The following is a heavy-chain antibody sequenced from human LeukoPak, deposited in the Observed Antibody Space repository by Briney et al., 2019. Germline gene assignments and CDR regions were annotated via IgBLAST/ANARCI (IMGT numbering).Heavy chain of an antibody. CDR1: GHTLRDLS. CDR2: YGPEDDER. CDR3: STETAGNY. V-gene: IGHV1-24*01. J-gene: IGHJ4*02. Sequence: ASVRVSCKAFGHTLRDLSIHWVRQAPGKGLEWMGGYGPEDDERIYSEKFLGRVTLTEDTSTDTAYMELTSLRSDDTAVYYCSTETAGNYWGQGTLVTVSS. D-gene: IGHD3-10*01.